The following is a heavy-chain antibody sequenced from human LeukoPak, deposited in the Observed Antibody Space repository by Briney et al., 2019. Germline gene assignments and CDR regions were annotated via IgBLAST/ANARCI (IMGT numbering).Heavy chain of an antibody. Sequence: GGSLRLSCAASGFTFSSYEMNWGRQAPGKGLEWVSYISSSGSTIYYADSVKGRFTISRDNAKNSLYLQMNSLRAEDTAVYYCARDRKASYNWNYRPYYYYGMDVWGQGTTVTVSS. CDR1: GFTFSSYE. V-gene: IGHV3-48*03. J-gene: IGHJ6*02. D-gene: IGHD1-7*01. CDR3: ARDRKASYNWNYRPYYYYGMDV. CDR2: ISSSGSTI.